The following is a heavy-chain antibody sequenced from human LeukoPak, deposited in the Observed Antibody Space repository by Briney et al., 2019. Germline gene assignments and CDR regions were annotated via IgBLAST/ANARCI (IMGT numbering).Heavy chain of an antibody. CDR2: INPNSGGT. J-gene: IGHJ3*02. V-gene: IGHV1-2*06. CDR3: ARCRDRNAFDI. D-gene: IGHD1-14*01. Sequence: GASVKVSCKASGYTFTGYYMHWVRQAPGQGLEWMGRINPNSGGTNYAQKFQGRVTMTRDTSISTAYMELSRLRPDDTAVYYCARCRDRNAFDIWGQGTMVTVSS. CDR1: GYTFTGYY.